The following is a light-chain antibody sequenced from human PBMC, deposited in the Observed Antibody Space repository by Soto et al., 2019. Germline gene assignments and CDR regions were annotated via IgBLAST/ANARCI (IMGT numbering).Light chain of an antibody. CDR3: QQSYSTPLWT. CDR2: GVS. CDR1: QTVTSGY. Sequence: EIVLTQSPDTLSLSPGERATLSCRASQTVTSGYLAWYQQKPGQAPRLLIYGVSTGATGIPDRFSGSGSGTDFTLTISRLEPEDFATYYCQQSYSTPLWTFGQGTKVEIK. V-gene: IGKV3-20*01. J-gene: IGKJ1*01.